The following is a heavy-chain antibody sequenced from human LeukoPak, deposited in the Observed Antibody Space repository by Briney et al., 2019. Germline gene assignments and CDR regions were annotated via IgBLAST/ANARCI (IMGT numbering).Heavy chain of an antibody. V-gene: IGHV1-18*01. Sequence: ASVKVSCKASGYTFTGYGISWVRQAHGQGLEWMGWISAYNGNTNYAQKLQGRATMTTDTSTSTAYMELRSLRSDDTAVYYCATGPYYYDSSGYYLFDYWGQGTLFTVSS. D-gene: IGHD3-22*01. J-gene: IGHJ4*02. CDR2: ISAYNGNT. CDR1: GYTFTGYG. CDR3: ATGPYYYDSSGYYLFDY.